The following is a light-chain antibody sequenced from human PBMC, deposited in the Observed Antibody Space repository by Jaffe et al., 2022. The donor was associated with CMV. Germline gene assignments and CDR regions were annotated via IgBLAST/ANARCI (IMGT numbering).Light chain of an antibody. V-gene: IGKV2-29*02. CDR2: EVS. CDR1: QSLLLSNGRTS. J-gene: IGKJ2*01. CDR3: MQHIQLPYT. Sequence: DIVMTQIPLSLSVTPGQPASISCKSTQSLLLSNGRTSLFWLLQRPGQPPQLLIYEVSSRFSGVPDRFSGSGSGTDFTLKISRVEAEDVGVYYCMQHIQLPYTFGQGTKLEIK.